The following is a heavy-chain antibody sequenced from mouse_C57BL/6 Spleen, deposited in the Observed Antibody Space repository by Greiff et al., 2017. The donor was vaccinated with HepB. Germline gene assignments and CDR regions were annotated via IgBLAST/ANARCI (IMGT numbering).Heavy chain of an antibody. J-gene: IGHJ4*01. CDR2: ISYDGSN. Sequence: ESGPGLVKPSQSLSLTCSVTGYSITSGYYWNWIRQFPGNKLEWMGYISYDGSNNYNPSLKNRISITRDTSKNQFFLKLNSVTTEDTATYYCARANWDEYAMDYWGQGTSVTVSS. CDR1: GYSITSGYY. CDR3: ARANWDEYAMDY. V-gene: IGHV3-6*01. D-gene: IGHD4-1*01.